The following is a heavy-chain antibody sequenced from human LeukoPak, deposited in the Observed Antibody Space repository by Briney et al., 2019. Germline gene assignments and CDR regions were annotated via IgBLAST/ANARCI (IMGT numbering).Heavy chain of an antibody. CDR3: ARGGIAARPFAFDI. CDR2: IYYSGST. D-gene: IGHD6-6*01. V-gene: IGHV4-59*01. J-gene: IGHJ3*02. Sequence: SETLSLTCTVSGGSISSYYWSWIRQPPGKGLEWIGYIYYSGSTNYNPSLKSRVTISVDTSKNQFSLKLSSVTAADTAVYYCARGGIAARPFAFDIWGQGTMVTVSS. CDR1: GGSISSYY.